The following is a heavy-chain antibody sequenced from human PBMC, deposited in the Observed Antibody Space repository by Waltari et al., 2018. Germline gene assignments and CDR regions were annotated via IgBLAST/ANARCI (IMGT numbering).Heavy chain of an antibody. CDR2: IYYTGNT. Sequence: QLQLQESGPGLVRPSETLSLTCTVSGGSISSSSYYWGWIRQSPGKDLGWIGSIYYTGNTLHNPPLERRVTMSVDTSKHQFSLKLSSVTATDTAMYYCASELPRIVVVPGDAYIWGQGTLVTVSS. J-gene: IGHJ4*02. CDR3: ASELPRIVVVPGDAYI. D-gene: IGHD2-2*01. V-gene: IGHV4-39*01. CDR1: GGSISSSSYY.